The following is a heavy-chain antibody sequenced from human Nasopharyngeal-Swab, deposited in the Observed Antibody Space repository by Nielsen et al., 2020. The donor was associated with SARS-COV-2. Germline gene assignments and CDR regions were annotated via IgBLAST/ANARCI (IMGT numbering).Heavy chain of an antibody. CDR3: ARSPYYYDSSGYQYYFDY. J-gene: IGHJ4*02. CDR2: IYTSGST. Sequence: SETLSLTCTVSGYSISSSYYWSWVRQPAGKGLEWIGRIYTSGSTNYNPSLKSRVTMSVDTSKNQFSLKLSSVTAADTAVYYCARSPYYYDSSGYQYYFDYWGQGTLVTVSS. V-gene: IGHV4-4*07. D-gene: IGHD3-22*01. CDR1: GYSISSSYY.